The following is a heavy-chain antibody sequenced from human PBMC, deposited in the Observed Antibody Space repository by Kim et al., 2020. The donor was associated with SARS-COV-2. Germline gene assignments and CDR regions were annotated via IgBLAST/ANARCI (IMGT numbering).Heavy chain of an antibody. CDR3: ARDDREVRGVIGYYYYYYGMDV. J-gene: IGHJ6*02. D-gene: IGHD3-10*01. Sequence: ASVKVSCKASGYTFTSYGISWVRQAPGQGLEYMGWISAYNGNTNYAQKLQGRVTMTTDTSTSTAYMELRSLRSDDTAVYYCARDDREVRGVIGYYYYYYGMDVWGQGTTVTVSS. CDR1: GYTFTSYG. CDR2: ISAYNGNT. V-gene: IGHV1-18*01.